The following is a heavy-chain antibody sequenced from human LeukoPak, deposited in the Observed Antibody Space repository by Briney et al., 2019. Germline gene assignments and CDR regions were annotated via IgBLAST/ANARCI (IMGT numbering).Heavy chain of an antibody. CDR2: ISYDGSNK. D-gene: IGHD1-26*01. J-gene: IGHJ4*02. V-gene: IGHV3-30-3*01. Sequence: GGSLRLSCAASGFTFSSYAMHWVRQAPGKGLEWVAVISYDGSNKYYADSVKGRSTISRDNSKNTLYLQMNSLRAEDTAVYYCAREGPRQWEVFDYWGQGTLVTVSS. CDR3: AREGPRQWEVFDY. CDR1: GFTFSSYA.